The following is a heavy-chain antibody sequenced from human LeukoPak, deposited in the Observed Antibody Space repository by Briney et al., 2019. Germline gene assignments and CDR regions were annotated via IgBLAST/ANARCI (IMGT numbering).Heavy chain of an antibody. CDR2: ISGYNGNT. J-gene: IGHJ4*02. D-gene: IGHD3-10*01. Sequence: ASVKVSCKASGYTFTGYYMHWVRQAPGQGLEWMGWISGYNGNTNYAQKFLGRVTMTTDTSTSTAYMELRSLRSDDTAVYYCARVRGEWFGELSYWGQGTLVTVSS. CDR1: GYTFTGYY. V-gene: IGHV1-18*04. CDR3: ARVRGEWFGELSY.